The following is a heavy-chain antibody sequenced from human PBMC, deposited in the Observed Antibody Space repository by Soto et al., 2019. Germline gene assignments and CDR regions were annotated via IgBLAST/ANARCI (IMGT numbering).Heavy chain of an antibody. D-gene: IGHD3-16*01. V-gene: IGHV3-53*01. Sequence: EVQLVESGGGLIQPGGSLRLSCEASGFTFSSNDMNWVRQAPGKGLEWVSLIWTSGSTAYSDSVKGRFTISRDNSKSALYLHMSSPRAEDTAVYYCATRPLLRGAPWGQGTMVTVSS. CDR2: IWTSGST. CDR3: ATRPLLRGAP. CDR1: GFTFSSND. J-gene: IGHJ3*01.